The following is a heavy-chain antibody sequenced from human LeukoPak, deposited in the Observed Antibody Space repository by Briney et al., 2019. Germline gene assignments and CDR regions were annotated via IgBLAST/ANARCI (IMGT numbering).Heavy chain of an antibody. D-gene: IGHD3-22*01. J-gene: IGHJ4*02. CDR2: IKQDGSEK. CDR1: GFTVSSNY. V-gene: IGHV3-7*01. Sequence: GGSLRLSCAASGFTVSSNYMSWVRQAPGKGLEWVANIKQDGSEKYYVDSVKGRFTISRDNAKNSLYLQMNSLRAEDTAVYYCAKDVFYDTSGYYYGYFDYWGQGTLVTVSS. CDR3: AKDVFYDTSGYYYGYFDY.